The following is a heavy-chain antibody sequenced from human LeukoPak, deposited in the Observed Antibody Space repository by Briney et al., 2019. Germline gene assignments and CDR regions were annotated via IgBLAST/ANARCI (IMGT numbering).Heavy chain of an antibody. CDR1: GYTFTGYY. CDR3: ARDPTYYDFWSGYYTKEGFDP. Sequence: ASVKVSCKASGYTFTGYYMHWVRQAPGQGLEWMGWINPNSGGTNYAQKFQDRVTMTRDTSISTAYMELSRLRSDDTAVYYCARDPTYYDFWSGYYTKEGFDPWGQGTLVTVSS. J-gene: IGHJ5*02. D-gene: IGHD3-3*01. V-gene: IGHV1-2*02. CDR2: INPNSGGT.